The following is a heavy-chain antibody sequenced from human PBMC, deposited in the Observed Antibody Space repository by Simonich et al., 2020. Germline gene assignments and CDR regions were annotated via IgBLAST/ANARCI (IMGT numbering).Heavy chain of an antibody. V-gene: IGHV4-59*08. Sequence: QVQLQESGPGLVKPSETLSLTCTVPGGSISSYYWSWIRPPPGTGLEWIGYIFYSGRTNYTPSLKSRVTISVDTSKNQFSLKLSSVTAADTAVYYCARSLGYYYYYYGMDVWGQGTTVTVSS. CDR2: IFYSGRT. D-gene: IGHD1-26*01. CDR1: GGSISSYY. CDR3: ARSLGYYYYYYGMDV. J-gene: IGHJ6*02.